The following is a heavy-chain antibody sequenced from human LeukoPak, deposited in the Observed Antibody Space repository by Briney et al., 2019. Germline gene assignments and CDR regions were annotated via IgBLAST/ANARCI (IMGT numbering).Heavy chain of an antibody. V-gene: IGHV4-59*08. CDR1: GGSISSYY. CDR3: AIHSGGRDSSGEYWYFDL. CDR2: IYYSGST. D-gene: IGHD3-22*01. Sequence: SETLSLTCTVSGGSISSYYWSWIRQPPGKGLEWIGYIYYSGSTNYNPSLKSRVTISADTSKNQFTLKLSSVTAADTAVYYCAIHSGGRDSSGEYWYFDLWGRGTLVTVSS. J-gene: IGHJ2*01.